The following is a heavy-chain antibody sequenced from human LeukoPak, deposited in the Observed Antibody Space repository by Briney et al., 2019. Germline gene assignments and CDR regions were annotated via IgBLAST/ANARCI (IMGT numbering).Heavy chain of an antibody. CDR3: ARVDSGSYYVKLLDY. CDR2: ISHSGST. J-gene: IGHJ4*02. CDR1: GGSISSYY. D-gene: IGHD1-26*01. Sequence: SETLSLTCTVSGGSISSYYWSWIRQPPGKGLEWIGEISHSGSTNYNPSLKSRVTISVDTSKNQFSLKLSSVTAADTAVYYCARVDSGSYYVKLLDYWGQGTLVTVSS. V-gene: IGHV4-34*01.